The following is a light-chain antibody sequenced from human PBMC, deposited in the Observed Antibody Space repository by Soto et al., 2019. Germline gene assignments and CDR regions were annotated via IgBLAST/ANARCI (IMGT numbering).Light chain of an antibody. CDR2: AAS. CDR3: QQYYSYPQALT. Sequence: AIRMTQSPSSFSASTGVRVTITCRASQGISSYLAWYQQKPGKAPKLLIYAASTLQSGVPSRFSGSGSGTDFTLTISCLQSEDFATYYCQQYYSYPQALTFGGGTKVEIK. CDR1: QGISSY. J-gene: IGKJ4*01. V-gene: IGKV1-8*01.